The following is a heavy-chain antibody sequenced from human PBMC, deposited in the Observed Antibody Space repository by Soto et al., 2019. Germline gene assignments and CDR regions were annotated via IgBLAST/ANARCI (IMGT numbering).Heavy chain of an antibody. Sequence: GGSLRLSCSASGFTFSSYAMHWVRQAPGKGLEWVAAISYDGSNKYYADSVKGRFTISRDNSKNTLYLQMNSLRAEDTAVYYCARALRAVAKYGMDVWGQGTTVTVSS. CDR2: ISYDGSNK. CDR3: ARALRAVAKYGMDV. J-gene: IGHJ6*02. D-gene: IGHD6-19*01. CDR1: GFTFSSYA. V-gene: IGHV3-30-3*01.